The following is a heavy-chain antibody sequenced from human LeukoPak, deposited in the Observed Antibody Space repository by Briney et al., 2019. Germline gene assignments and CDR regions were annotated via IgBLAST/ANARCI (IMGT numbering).Heavy chain of an antibody. CDR3: ARDGPIVGNDY. CDR2: ISSSSSYI. D-gene: IGHD3-22*01. CDR1: GFTFSSYS. J-gene: IGHJ4*02. Sequence: GGSLRLSCAASGFTFSSYSMDWVRQAPGKGLEWVSSISSSSSYIHYADSVKGRFTISRDNAKNSLYLQMNSLRAEDTAVYYCARDGPIVGNDYWGQGTLVTVSS. V-gene: IGHV3-21*01.